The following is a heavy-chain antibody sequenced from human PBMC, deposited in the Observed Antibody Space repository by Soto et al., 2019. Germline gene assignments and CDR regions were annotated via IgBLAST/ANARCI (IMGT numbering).Heavy chain of an antibody. CDR1: GYTFTGYY. CDR2: INPNSGGT. J-gene: IGHJ4*02. CDR3: ARSRSRSTIFGVVSVLRVGATGRTDSDY. Sequence: ASVKVSCKASGYTFTGYYMHWVRQAPGQGLEWMGWINPNSGGTNYAQKFQGRVTMTRDTSISTAYMELSRLRSDDTAVYYCARSRSRSTIFGVVSVLRVGATGRTDSDYWGPGTLVTVSS. D-gene: IGHD3-3*01. V-gene: IGHV1-2*02.